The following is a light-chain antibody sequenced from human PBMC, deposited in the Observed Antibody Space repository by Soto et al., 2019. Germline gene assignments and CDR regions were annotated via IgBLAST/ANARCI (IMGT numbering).Light chain of an antibody. J-gene: IGKJ1*01. Sequence: DIQMTQSPSTLSASVGDRVTITCRASQTIHSFLAWYQQKAGKAPKLLIYDASNLESGVPSRFSGSGSGTEFTLTVSSLQPGDFATFYCQQFHSFPWTFGQGTKVDIK. CDR2: DAS. CDR3: QQFHSFPWT. CDR1: QTIHSF. V-gene: IGKV1-5*01.